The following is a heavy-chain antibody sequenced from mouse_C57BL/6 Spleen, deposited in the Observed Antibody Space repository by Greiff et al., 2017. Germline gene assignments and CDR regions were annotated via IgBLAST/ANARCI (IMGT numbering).Heavy chain of an antibody. V-gene: IGHV1-80*01. CDR2: IYPGGGDT. J-gene: IGHJ4*01. CDR1: GYAFSSYW. Sequence: VQLQQSGAELVKPGASVKISCKASGYAFSSYWMNWVKQRPGNGLEWIGQIYPGGGDTNYNGKFKGKATLTADKSSSTAYMQLSSLTSEDSTVYFCAMLPSYVENYAMDYWGQGTSVTVSS. D-gene: IGHD2-12*01. CDR3: AMLPSYVENYAMDY.